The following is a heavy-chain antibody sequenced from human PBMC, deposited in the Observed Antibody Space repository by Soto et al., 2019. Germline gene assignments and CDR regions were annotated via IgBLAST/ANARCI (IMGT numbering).Heavy chain of an antibody. V-gene: IGHV4-59*01. CDR2: IYYSGST. J-gene: IGHJ6*02. D-gene: IGHD6-13*01. CDR1: GGSISSYY. Sequence: SETLSLTCTVSGGSISSYYWSWIRQPPGKGLEWIGYIYYSGSTNYNPSLKSRVTISVDTSKNQFSLKLSSVTAADTAVYYCARDLTGIPSSSWYKGYYYGMDVWGQGTTVTVSS. CDR3: ARDLTGIPSSSWYKGYYYGMDV.